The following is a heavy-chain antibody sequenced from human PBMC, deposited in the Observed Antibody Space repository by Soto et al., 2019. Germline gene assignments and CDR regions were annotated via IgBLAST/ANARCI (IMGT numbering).Heavy chain of an antibody. J-gene: IGHJ5*02. CDR3: ARGPRYYYGSGSHGAVNWFYP. CDR1: GGTFSSYA. V-gene: IGHV1-69*01. Sequence: QVQLVQSGAEVKKPGSSVKVSCKASGGTFSSYAISWVRQAPGQGLEWTGGIIPIFGTANYAQKFQGRVTITADESTSTAYMALSSLRSEDTAVYYCARGPRYYYGSGSHGAVNWFYPWGQGTLVTVSS. CDR2: IIPIFGTA. D-gene: IGHD3-10*01.